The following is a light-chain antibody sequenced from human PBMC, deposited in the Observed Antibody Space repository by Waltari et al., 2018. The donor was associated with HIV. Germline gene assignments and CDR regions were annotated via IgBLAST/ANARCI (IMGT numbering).Light chain of an antibody. CDR3: CSFAGSFTWV. J-gene: IGLJ3*02. V-gene: IGLV2-23*01. Sequence: QSALTQPASVSGSPGQSITISCTGTRSDVGGYNHVSWYQQHPGKDPKLMIYEATRRPSGVSHRLSGSKSGNTASLTISGLQPEDEADYYCCSFAGSFTWVFGGGTKLTVL. CDR1: RSDVGGYNH. CDR2: EAT.